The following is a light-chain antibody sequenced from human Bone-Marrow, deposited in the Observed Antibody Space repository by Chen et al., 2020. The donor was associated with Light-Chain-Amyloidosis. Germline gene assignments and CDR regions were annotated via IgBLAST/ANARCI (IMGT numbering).Light chain of an antibody. V-gene: IGLV2-14*01. CDR1: SSDVGGYNY. J-gene: IGLJ3*02. CDR2: EVS. Sequence: QSALTQPASVSGSPGQSITISCTGTSSDVGGYNYVSCYQHPPGEAPKLMIYEVSNRPAGVSNRFSGSKSGNTASLTISGLQAEDEADYYCSSFTSRSTRVFGGGSKLTVL. CDR3: SSFTSRSTRV.